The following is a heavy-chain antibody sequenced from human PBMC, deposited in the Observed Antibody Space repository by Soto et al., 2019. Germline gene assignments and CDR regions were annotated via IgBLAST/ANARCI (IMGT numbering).Heavy chain of an antibody. Sequence: SVKVSCKASGGTFSSYAISWVRQAPGQGLEWMGGIIPIFGTANYAQKFQGRVTITADESTSTAYMELSSLRSEDTAVYYCASRRSDYYDSSGYSGLFDPWG. V-gene: IGHV1-69*13. J-gene: IGHJ5*02. CDR1: GGTFSSYA. CDR2: IIPIFGTA. D-gene: IGHD3-22*01. CDR3: ASRRSDYYDSSGYSGLFDP.